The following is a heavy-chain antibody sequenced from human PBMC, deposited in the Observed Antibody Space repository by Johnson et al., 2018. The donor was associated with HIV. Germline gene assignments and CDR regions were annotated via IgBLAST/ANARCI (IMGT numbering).Heavy chain of an antibody. J-gene: IGHJ3*02. CDR2: IKSKTDGGTT. CDR1: GFTFSRHP. CDR3: ARGIAVSNWVDI. Sequence: VQLVESGGGVVQPGESLRLSCAPSGFTFSRHPMHWVRQAPGKGLEWVGRIKSKTDGGTTDYAAPVKGRSTISRDNSKNTLYLQMNSLRAEDTAVYYCARGIAVSNWVDIWGQGTMVTVSS. V-gene: IGHV3-15*01. D-gene: IGHD6-19*01.